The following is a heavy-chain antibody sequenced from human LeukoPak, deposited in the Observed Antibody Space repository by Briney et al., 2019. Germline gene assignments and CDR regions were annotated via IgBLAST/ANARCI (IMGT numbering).Heavy chain of an antibody. D-gene: IGHD6-13*01. CDR1: GYSFTNYW. CDR2: IFPGDSDT. Sequence: GESLKISCKGFGYSFTNYWIGWVRQMPGKGLEWMGIIFPGDSDTRYSPSFQGQVTISADKSINTAYLQWSSLKASDTAIYYCAGTYSSDWLHYFDFWGQGALVTVSS. V-gene: IGHV5-51*01. J-gene: IGHJ4*02. CDR3: AGTYSSDWLHYFDF.